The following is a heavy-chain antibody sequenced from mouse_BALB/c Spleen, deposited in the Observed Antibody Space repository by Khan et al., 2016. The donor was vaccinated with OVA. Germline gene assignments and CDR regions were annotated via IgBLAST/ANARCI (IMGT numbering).Heavy chain of an antibody. J-gene: IGHJ3*01. Sequence: VQLQQPGAELVKPGASVKLSCTGSGFNIKDTYMHWVKQRPEQGLEWIGRIDPANGDTKYGPKFQEKATMTADTSTNTAYLQRGSLTSEDPAVYYCATLYCNPFAYWGQGTLVSVS. CDR3: ATLYCNPFAY. V-gene: IGHV14-3*02. CDR2: IDPANGDT. CDR1: GFNIKDTY. D-gene: IGHD2-1*01.